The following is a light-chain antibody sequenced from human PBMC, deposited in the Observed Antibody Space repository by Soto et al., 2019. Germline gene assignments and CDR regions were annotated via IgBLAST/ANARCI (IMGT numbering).Light chain of an antibody. J-gene: IGKJ5*01. CDR3: QQYGNSPIT. Sequence: IVLTQSPATLSLSPGERGTLSCRASESITDYLAWYQQKPGQAPRLLVYDVSNRAAGIPTRFSGGGSGTDFTLTISNVEPEDFAVYYCQQYGNSPITFGQGTRLEIK. V-gene: IGKV3-11*01. CDR1: ESITDY. CDR2: DVS.